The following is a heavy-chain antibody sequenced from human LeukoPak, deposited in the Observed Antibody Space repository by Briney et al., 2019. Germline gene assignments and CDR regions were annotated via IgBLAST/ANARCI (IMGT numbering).Heavy chain of an antibody. V-gene: IGHV1-69*05. CDR1: GGTFSSYV. CDR3: ASFELGSGSYPFDY. CDR2: IIPIFGTT. Sequence: ASVKVSCKASGGTFSSYVISWVRQAPRQGLEWMGRIIPIFGTTNYALKFQGRVTITTDESTSTAYMELSSLRSDDTAVYYCASFELGSGSYPFDYWGQGTLVTASS. J-gene: IGHJ4*02. D-gene: IGHD1-26*01.